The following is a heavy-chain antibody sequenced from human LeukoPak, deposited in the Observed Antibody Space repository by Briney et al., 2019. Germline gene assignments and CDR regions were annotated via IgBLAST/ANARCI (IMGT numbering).Heavy chain of an antibody. CDR3: ARHSIVALAAALSFDP. D-gene: IGHD2-15*01. V-gene: IGHV4-39*01. CDR2: IYYSGST. Sequence: SETLSLTCTVSGGSISSSSYYWGWIRQPPGKGLEWIASIYYSGSTYYNPSLKSRLTISEDTSKNQFSLKLSSVTAADTAVYYCARHSIVALAAALSFDPWGQGTLVTVSS. CDR1: GGSISSSSYY. J-gene: IGHJ5*02.